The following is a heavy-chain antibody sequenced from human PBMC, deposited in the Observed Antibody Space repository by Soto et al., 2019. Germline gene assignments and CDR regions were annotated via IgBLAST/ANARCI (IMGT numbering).Heavy chain of an antibody. CDR3: ARDGGEYSSSPYHYYYGMDV. CDR2: ISYDGSNK. D-gene: IGHD6-6*01. CDR1: GFTFSSYA. Sequence: QVQLVESGGGVVQPGRSLRLSCAASGFTFSSYAMHWVRQAPGKGLEWVAVISYDGSNKYYADSVKGRFTISRDNSKNTLYLQMNSLRAEDTAVYYCARDGGEYSSSPYHYYYGMDVWGQGTTVTVSS. V-gene: IGHV3-30-3*01. J-gene: IGHJ6*02.